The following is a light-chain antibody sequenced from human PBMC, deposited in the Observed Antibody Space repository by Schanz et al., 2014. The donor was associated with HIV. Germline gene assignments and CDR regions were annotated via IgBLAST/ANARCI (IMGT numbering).Light chain of an antibody. V-gene: IGKV3-15*01. Sequence: EIVLTQSPGSLSLSPGERATLSCRASQSVSSNSLAWYQQKPGQSPRLLIYGASTRVTGIPARFSGSGSGTEFTLTISSLQPDDFATYYCQQYKTFLYTFGQGTKLEIK. CDR2: GAS. CDR1: QSVSSN. J-gene: IGKJ2*01. CDR3: QQYKTFLYT.